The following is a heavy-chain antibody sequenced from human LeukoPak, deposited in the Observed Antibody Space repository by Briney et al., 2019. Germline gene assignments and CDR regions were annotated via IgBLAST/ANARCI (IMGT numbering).Heavy chain of an antibody. V-gene: IGHV1-46*01. Sequence: ASVKVSCKSSGYTFTSYYMHWVRQAPGQGLEWMGIINPSGGSTSYAQKFQGRVTMTRDMSTSTVYMELSSLRSEDTAVYYCAREGGLRRSSFDYWGQGTLVTVSS. CDR1: GYTFTSYY. CDR2: INPSGGST. D-gene: IGHD5-12*01. CDR3: AREGGLRRSSFDY. J-gene: IGHJ4*02.